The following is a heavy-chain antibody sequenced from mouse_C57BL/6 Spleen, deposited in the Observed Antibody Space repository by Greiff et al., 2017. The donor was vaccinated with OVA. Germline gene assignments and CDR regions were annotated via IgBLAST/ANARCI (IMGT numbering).Heavy chain of an antibody. J-gene: IGHJ1*03. CDR1: GYTFTSYW. D-gene: IGHD2-4*01. CDR3: AMFYDYGASYFDV. CDR2: IHPSDSDT. V-gene: IGHV1-74*01. Sequence: QVQLKQPGAELVKPGASVKVSCKASGYTFTSYWMHWVKQRPGKGLEWIGRIHPSDSDTNYNQKFKGKATLTVDKSSSTAYMQLSSLTSEDSAVYCCAMFYDYGASYFDVWGTGTTVTVSS.